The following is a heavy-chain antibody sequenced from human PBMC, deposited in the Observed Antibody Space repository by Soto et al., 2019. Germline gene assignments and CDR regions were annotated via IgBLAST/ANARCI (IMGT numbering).Heavy chain of an antibody. D-gene: IGHD3-22*01. CDR1: GFSFSGSA. Sequence: EVQLVESGGGLVQPGGSLKLSCAASGFSFSGSAMHWVRQASGKGLEWVGRIRSKVNSYATAYAASLKGRFTISRDDSKNTAYLQMNSLKTEDTAVYYCTRHPDSSGYYLGYWGQGTLVTVSS. CDR2: IRSKVNSYAT. CDR3: TRHPDSSGYYLGY. V-gene: IGHV3-73*02. J-gene: IGHJ4*02.